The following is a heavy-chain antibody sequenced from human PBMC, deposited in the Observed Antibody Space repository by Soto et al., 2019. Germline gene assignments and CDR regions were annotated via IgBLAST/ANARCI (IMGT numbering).Heavy chain of an antibody. Sequence: SAVKPSCKAPGYNFTNLVIGWVRQAPGQGLEWMGWISAFNGHIEYTQKFQGRLTMTTDTSTSTVYMELRSLRSGDTAIYSRARDRSGYGLLDYWS. CDR1: GYNFTNLV. J-gene: IGHJ4*01. CDR3: ARDRSGYGLLDY. CDR2: ISAFNGHI. D-gene: IGHD3-3*01. V-gene: IGHV1-18*01.